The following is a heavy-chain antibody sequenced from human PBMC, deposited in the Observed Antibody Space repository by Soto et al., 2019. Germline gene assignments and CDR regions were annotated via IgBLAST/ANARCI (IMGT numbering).Heavy chain of an antibody. Sequence: PGGSLRLSCTPSGFTFGANAVTWVRQAAGKGLEWVGLVRSKAYGGGIEYAASVKGRFTITRDDSKSIVYLQMNSLQIEDTAVYYCTTAALDTSGTKHYYYRLDVWGQGTTVTVSS. CDR1: GFTFGANA. J-gene: IGHJ6*02. D-gene: IGHD1-1*01. CDR2: VRSKAYGGGI. CDR3: TTAALDTSGTKHYYYRLDV. V-gene: IGHV3-49*04.